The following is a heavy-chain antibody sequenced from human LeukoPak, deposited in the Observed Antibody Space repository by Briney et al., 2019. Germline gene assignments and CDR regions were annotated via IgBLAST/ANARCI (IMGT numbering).Heavy chain of an antibody. CDR3: ARDPYYCDSSGHQLDY. Sequence: GGSLRLSCAASGFTFSSYWMSWVRQAPGKGLEWVADIWYDGSNKYYADSVKGRFTISRDNSKNTLYLQMNSLRAEDTAVYYCARDPYYCDSSGHQLDYWGQGTLVTVSS. V-gene: IGHV3-33*08. J-gene: IGHJ4*02. D-gene: IGHD3-22*01. CDR2: IWYDGSNK. CDR1: GFTFSSYW.